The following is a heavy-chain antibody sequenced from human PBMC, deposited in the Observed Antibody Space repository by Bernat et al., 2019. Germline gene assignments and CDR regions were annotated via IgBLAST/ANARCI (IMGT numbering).Heavy chain of an antibody. J-gene: IGHJ4*02. CDR3: ARAQVGATKPEPVDY. D-gene: IGHD1-26*01. CDR1: GGTFSSYA. CDR2: IIPIFGTA. Sequence: QVQLVQSGAEVKKPGSSVKVSCKASGGTFSSYAISWVRQAPGQGLEWMGGIIPIFGTANYAQKFQGRVTITAEESTSTAYMVLSRLRAENTAVYYCARAQVGATKPEPVDYWGQGTLVTVSS. V-gene: IGHV1-69*01.